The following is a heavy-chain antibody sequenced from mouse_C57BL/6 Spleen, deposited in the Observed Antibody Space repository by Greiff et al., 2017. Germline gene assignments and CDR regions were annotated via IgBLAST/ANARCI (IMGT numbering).Heavy chain of an antibody. CDR3: ARPLWLRREYYFDY. D-gene: IGHD2-2*01. CDR1: GFTFSSYT. J-gene: IGHJ2*01. Sequence: EVKLVESGGGLVKPGGSLKLSCAASGFTFSSYTMSWVRQTPEKRLEWVATISGGGGNTYYPDSVKGRFTISRDNAKNTLYLQMSSLRSEDTALYYCARPLWLRREYYFDYGGQGTTLTVAS. V-gene: IGHV5-9*01. CDR2: ISGGGGNT.